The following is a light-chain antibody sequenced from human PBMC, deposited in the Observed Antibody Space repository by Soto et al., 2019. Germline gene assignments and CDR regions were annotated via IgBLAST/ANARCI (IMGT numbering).Light chain of an antibody. Sequence: QSALTQPASVSGSPGQSITISCTGTSSDVGAYNCVSWYQQYPGKAPKLLIYDVSNRPSGVSNRFSGSKSGNTASLTISGLQAEDEADYYCSSYTNNRTLIFGGGTKVNVL. CDR1: SSDVGAYNC. CDR3: SSYTNNRTLI. CDR2: DVS. J-gene: IGLJ2*01. V-gene: IGLV2-14*03.